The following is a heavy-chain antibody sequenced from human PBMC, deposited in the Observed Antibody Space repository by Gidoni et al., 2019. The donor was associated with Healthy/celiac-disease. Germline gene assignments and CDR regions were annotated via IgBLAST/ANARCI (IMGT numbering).Heavy chain of an antibody. CDR3: ARGGRSFKRWLQFGYHY. CDR2: INHSGST. Sequence: QVQLQQWGAGLLKPSETLSLTCAVYGGSFSGYYWSWIRQPPGKGLEWIGEINHSGSTNYNPSLKSRVTISVDTSKNQFSLKLSSVTAADTAVYYCARGGRSFKRWLQFGYHYWGQGTLVTVSS. J-gene: IGHJ4*02. CDR1: GGSFSGYY. D-gene: IGHD5-12*01. V-gene: IGHV4-34*01.